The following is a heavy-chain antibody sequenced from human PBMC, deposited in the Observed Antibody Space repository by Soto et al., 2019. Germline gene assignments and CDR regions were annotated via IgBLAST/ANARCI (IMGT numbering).Heavy chain of an antibody. CDR3: AKVRDSSPMGYYYGMDV. J-gene: IGHJ6*02. CDR1: RVAFSKFI. Sequence: QAQLEQSGGEVKKPGSSVKVSCKASRVAFSKFIVTWVRQAPGLGLEWVGGIIPIFGTANYAQKFQGRVTMTADESASTSYMEVNNLRSEDTDVYYCAKVRDSSPMGYYYGMDVWGQGTTVTVSS. CDR2: IIPIFGTA. D-gene: IGHD3-22*01. V-gene: IGHV1-69*01.